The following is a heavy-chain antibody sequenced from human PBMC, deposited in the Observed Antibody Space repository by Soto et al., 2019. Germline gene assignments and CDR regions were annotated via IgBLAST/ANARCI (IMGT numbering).Heavy chain of an antibody. J-gene: IGHJ4*02. D-gene: IGHD3-10*01. CDR3: AKLFLYGSGSAPIDY. Sequence: VQLVESGGGLVQPGGSLRLSCAASGFTFSSYSMNWVRQAPGKGLEWVSYISSSSSTIYYADSVKGRFTISRDNAKNSLYLQMNSLRDEDTAVYYCAKLFLYGSGSAPIDYWGQGTLVTVSS. CDR1: GFTFSSYS. CDR2: ISSSSSTI. V-gene: IGHV3-48*02.